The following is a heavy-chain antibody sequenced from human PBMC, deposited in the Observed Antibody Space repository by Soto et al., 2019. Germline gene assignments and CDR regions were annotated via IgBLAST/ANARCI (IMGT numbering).Heavy chain of an antibody. CDR3: ATQEVGGSYVYTFDP. Sequence: SETLSLTCTVAGGSISSSSYYWGWIRQPPGKGLEWIGSIYYSGSTYYNPSLKSRVTISVDTSKNHFSLKLSSVTAADTAVYYCATQEVGGSYVYTFDPWGQGTLVTVSS. D-gene: IGHD1-26*01. V-gene: IGHV4-39*02. CDR1: GGSISSSSYY. CDR2: IYYSGST. J-gene: IGHJ5*02.